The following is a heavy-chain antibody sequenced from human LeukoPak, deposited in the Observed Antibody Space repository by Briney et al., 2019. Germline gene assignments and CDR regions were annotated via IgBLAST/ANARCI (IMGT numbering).Heavy chain of an antibody. V-gene: IGHV4-34*01. J-gene: IGHJ4*02. CDR1: GGSFSGYY. CDR3: ARAVATINYFDY. D-gene: IGHD5-12*01. Sequence: SETLSLTCAVYGGSFSGYYWSWIRQPPGKGLEWIGGINHSRTTNYNPSLKSRVTISVDTSKNQFSLKLSSVTAADTAVYYCARAVATINYFDYWGQGTLVTVSS. CDR2: INHSRTT.